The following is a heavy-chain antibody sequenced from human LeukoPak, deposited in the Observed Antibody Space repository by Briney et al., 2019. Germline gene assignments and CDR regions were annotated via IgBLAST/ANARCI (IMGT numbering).Heavy chain of an antibody. CDR2: INHSGST. V-gene: IGHV4-34*01. CDR1: GGSFSGYY. D-gene: IGHD6-13*01. CDR3: ARGAGQQLPWNY. Sequence: SETLSLTCAVYGGSFSGYYWSWIRQPPGKGLEWIGEINHSGSTNYNPSLKSRVTISVDTSKNQFSLKLSSVTAADTAVYYCARGAGQQLPWNYWGQGTLDTVSS. J-gene: IGHJ4*02.